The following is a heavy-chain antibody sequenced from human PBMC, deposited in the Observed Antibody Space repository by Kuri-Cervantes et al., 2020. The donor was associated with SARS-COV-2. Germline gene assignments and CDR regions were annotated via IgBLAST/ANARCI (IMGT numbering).Heavy chain of an antibody. D-gene: IGHD2-21*01. CDR3: AKDRAGVHDF. Sequence: GGSLRLSCAASGFTFSRYHMHWVRQAPGKGLEWVTFISYDGKNKKCLASGKGRFTISRDNSQNTLHLQMKSLRDEDTAIYYCAKDRAGVHDFWGQGTLVTVSS. CDR1: GFTFSRYH. J-gene: IGHJ4*02. V-gene: IGHV3-30*02. CDR2: ISYDGKNK.